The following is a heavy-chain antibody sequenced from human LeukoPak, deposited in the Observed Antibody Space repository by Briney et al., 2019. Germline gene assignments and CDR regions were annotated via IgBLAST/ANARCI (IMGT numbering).Heavy chain of an antibody. CDR3: AREGNSPFDY. CDR1: GFTVSSNY. D-gene: IGHD2/OR15-2a*01. J-gene: IGHJ4*02. V-gene: IGHV3-53*01. CDR2: IYSGGST. Sequence: GGSLRLSCAASGFTVSSNYMSWVRQAPGKGLEWVSVIYSGGSTYYADSVEGRFTISRDNSKNTLYLQMSSLRAEDTAVYYCAREGNSPFDYWGQGTLVTVSS.